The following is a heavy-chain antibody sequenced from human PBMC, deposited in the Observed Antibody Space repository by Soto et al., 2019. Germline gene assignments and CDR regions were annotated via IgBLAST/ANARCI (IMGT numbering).Heavy chain of an antibody. CDR3: ARERYYYGSGSYSAVSGHYGMDV. CDR2: IYYSGST. D-gene: IGHD3-10*01. Sequence: PSETLSLTCTVSGGSISSGGYYWSWIRQHPGKGLEWIGYIYYSGSTYYNPSLKSRVTISVDTSKNQFSPKLSSVTAADTAVYYCARERYYYGSGSYSAVSGHYGMDVWGQGTTVTVSS. CDR1: GGSISSGGYY. V-gene: IGHV4-31*03. J-gene: IGHJ6*02.